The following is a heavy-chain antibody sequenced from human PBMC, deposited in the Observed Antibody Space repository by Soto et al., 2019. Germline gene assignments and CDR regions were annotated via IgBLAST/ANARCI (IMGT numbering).Heavy chain of an antibody. D-gene: IGHD1-7*01. CDR3: AREAPYRGTTSHFDY. CDR2: IIPMFGTA. V-gene: IGHV1-69*01. CDR1: GGTFNTYA. J-gene: IGHJ4*02. Sequence: QVQLVQSGADVKKPGASVKVSCKASGGTFNTYAISWVRQAPGQGLEWMGGIIPMFGTANYAQKFQGRVTIIVDESTSTAYMELSRLRSEDTAVYYCAREAPYRGTTSHFDYWGQGTLVTVSS.